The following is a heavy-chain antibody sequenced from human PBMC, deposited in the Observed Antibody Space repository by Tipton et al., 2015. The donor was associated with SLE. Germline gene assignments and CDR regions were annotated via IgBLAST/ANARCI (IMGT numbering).Heavy chain of an antibody. D-gene: IGHD3-10*01. V-gene: IGHV4-39*07. CDR2: IYYSGSS. CDR3: ARGWAYYYGSGNYLSGMDV. Sequence: GSLRLSCTVSGGSISSTTYYWGWIRQPPGKGLEWIGIIYYSGSSYCNPSLKSRVTISVDTSKNQLSLRLSSVTAADTAVYYCARGWAYYYGSGNYLSGMDVWGQGTTVTVSS. J-gene: IGHJ6*02. CDR1: GGSISSTTYY.